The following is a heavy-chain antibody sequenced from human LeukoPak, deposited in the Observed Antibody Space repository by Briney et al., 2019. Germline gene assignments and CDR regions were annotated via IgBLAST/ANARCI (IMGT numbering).Heavy chain of an antibody. CDR1: GGSPSSFF. J-gene: IGHJ6*02. CDR2: IYTRGST. Sequence: SGTLSLTRTVSGGSPSSFFRRGVRQPAREGEGWVWRIYTRGSTNYNPSLKSRVTMSVDTSKNQFSLKLSSVTAADTAVYYCARAGRSYQLLPYYYYGMDVWGQGTTVTVSS. V-gene: IGHV4-4*07. CDR3: ARAGRSYQLLPYYYYGMDV. D-gene: IGHD2-2*01.